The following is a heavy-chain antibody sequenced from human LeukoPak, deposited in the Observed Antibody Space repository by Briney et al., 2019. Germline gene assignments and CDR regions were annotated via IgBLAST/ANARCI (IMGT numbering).Heavy chain of an antibody. Sequence: ASVKVSCKASGYTFTSYGISWVRQAPGQGLEWMGWINPNSGGTNYAQKFQGWVTMTRDTSISTAYVELSRLRSDDTAVYYCARDRRDGDETFDYWGQGTLVTVSS. J-gene: IGHJ4*02. D-gene: IGHD4-17*01. CDR2: INPNSGGT. CDR3: ARDRRDGDETFDY. V-gene: IGHV1-2*04. CDR1: GYTFTSYG.